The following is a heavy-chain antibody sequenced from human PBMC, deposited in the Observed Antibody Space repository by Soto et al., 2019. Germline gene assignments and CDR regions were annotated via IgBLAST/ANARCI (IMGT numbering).Heavy chain of an antibody. V-gene: IGHV2-5*02. J-gene: IGHJ5*02. CDR1: GFSLSTSGEG. CDR3: AHRWRPKWVEAKKVTNWFDP. CDR2: IYWDDDK. D-gene: IGHD2-15*01. Sequence: QITLKESGPTLVKPTQTLTLTCTFSGFSLSTSGEGVGWIRKPPGTALERLALIYWDDDKRYSPSLNSRLTIPKDTSKSQVVLTMTNMDPVDTSTYYCAHRWRPKWVEAKKVTNWFDPWGHGTLVTVSS.